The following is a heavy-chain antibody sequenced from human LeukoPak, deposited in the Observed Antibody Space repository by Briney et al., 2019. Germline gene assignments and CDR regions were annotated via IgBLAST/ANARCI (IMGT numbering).Heavy chain of an antibody. J-gene: IGHJ4*02. Sequence: PSETLSLTCAVYGGSFSGYYWSWIRQPPGKGLEWIGEINHSGSTNYNPSLKSRVTISVDTSKNQFSLKLSSVTAADTAVYYCARDGGQLVLVWGQGTLVTVSS. CDR2: INHSGST. D-gene: IGHD6-6*01. V-gene: IGHV4-34*01. CDR1: GGSFSGYY. CDR3: ARDGGQLVLV.